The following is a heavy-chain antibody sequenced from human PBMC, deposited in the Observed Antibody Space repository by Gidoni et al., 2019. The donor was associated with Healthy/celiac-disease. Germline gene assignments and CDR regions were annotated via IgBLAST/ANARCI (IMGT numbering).Heavy chain of an antibody. J-gene: IGHJ5*02. CDR3: AKDPPKPTTQPAAAVPSP. V-gene: IGHV3-23*04. CDR2: ISGSGGST. D-gene: IGHD6-13*01. Sequence: EVQLVESGGGLVQPGGSLRLSCAASGFTFSSYAMSWVRQAPGKGLEWVSAISGSGGSTYYADSVKGRFTISRDNSKNTLYLQMNSLRAEDTAVYYCAKDPPKPTTQPAAAVPSPWGQGTLVTVSS. CDR1: GFTFSSYA.